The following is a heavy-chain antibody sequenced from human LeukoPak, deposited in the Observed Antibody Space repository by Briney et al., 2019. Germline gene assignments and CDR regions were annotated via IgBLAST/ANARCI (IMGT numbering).Heavy chain of an antibody. CDR2: IKQDGSEK. Sequence: GGSLRLSCAASGFTFSSYWVSWVRQAPGKGLEWVANIKQDGSEKYYVDSVKGRFTISRDNAKNSLYLQMNSLRAEDTAVYYCARDDFSLGQGTLVTVSS. J-gene: IGHJ5*02. CDR3: ARDDFS. D-gene: IGHD3/OR15-3a*01. CDR1: GFTFSSYW. V-gene: IGHV3-7*01.